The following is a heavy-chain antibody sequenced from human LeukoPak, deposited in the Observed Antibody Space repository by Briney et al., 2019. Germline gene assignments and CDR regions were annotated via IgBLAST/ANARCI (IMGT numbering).Heavy chain of an antibody. J-gene: IGHJ4*02. CDR3: AKAIGNWNDRLLDY. Sequence: PGASLVLRCAHSGYDSSNYKMQWVRLARGKCLELVAAIGGSGGSIYYEVSVKVRFSISRDNSKNTLYLQMNSLRAEDAAVYYCAKAIGNWNDRLLDYWGQGTLVIVCS. CDR2: IGGSGGSI. V-gene: IGHV3-23*01. CDR1: GYDSSNYK. D-gene: IGHD1-1*01.